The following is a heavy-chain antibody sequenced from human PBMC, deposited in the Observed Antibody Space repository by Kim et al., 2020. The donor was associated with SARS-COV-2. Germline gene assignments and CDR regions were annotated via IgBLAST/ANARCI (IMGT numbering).Heavy chain of an antibody. D-gene: IGHD1-7*01. Sequence: SETLSLTCTVSGGSVSSGSYYWSWIRQPPGKGLEWIGYIYYSGSTNYNPSLKSRVTISVDTSKNQFSLKLSSVTAADTAVYYCAREVGTGTTSRHLAYGMDVWGQGTTVTVSS. V-gene: IGHV4-61*01. CDR3: AREVGTGTTSRHLAYGMDV. J-gene: IGHJ6*02. CDR1: GGSVSSGSYY. CDR2: IYYSGST.